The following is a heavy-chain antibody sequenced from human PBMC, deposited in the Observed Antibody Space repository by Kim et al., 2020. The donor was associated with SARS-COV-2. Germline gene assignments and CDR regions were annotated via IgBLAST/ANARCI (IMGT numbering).Heavy chain of an antibody. CDR3: ARALLDAFDI. Sequence: GGSLRLSCAASGLTFRDYYMGWIRQAPGKGLEWVSYISSSGSSTYYVDSVKGRFTISRDNAKNSLYLQMNSLRTEDTAVYYCARALLDAFDIWGHGTMVTVSS. J-gene: IGHJ3*02. CDR1: GLTFRDYY. CDR2: ISSSGSST. V-gene: IGHV3-11*01.